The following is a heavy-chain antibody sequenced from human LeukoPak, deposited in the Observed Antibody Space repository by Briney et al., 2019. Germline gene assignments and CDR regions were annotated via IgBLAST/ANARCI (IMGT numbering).Heavy chain of an antibody. CDR1: GGSISSGGYS. D-gene: IGHD4-17*01. V-gene: IGHV4-30-2*01. CDR3: ARVSHTTVTPWFDY. J-gene: IGHJ4*02. Sequence: SQTLSLTRDVSGGSISSGGYSWSWIRQPPGKGLEWIGYIYHSGSTYYNPSLKSRVTISVDRSKNQFSLKLSSVTAADTAVYYCARVSHTTVTPWFDYWGQGTLVTVSS. CDR2: IYHSGST.